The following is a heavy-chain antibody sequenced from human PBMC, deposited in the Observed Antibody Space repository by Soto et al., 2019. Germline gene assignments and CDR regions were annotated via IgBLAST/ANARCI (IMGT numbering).Heavy chain of an antibody. CDR3: ARLKGWLLYGPPYYYYCGMDV. CDR2: MYKTGET. V-gene: IGHV4-61*01. J-gene: IGHJ6*02. CDR1: GGSVSTGMKY. Sequence: SETLSLTCTVSGGSVSTGMKYWGWVRQPPGKALEFIGYMYKTGETLLNSSLKSRVTLSMETSKNQFSLTLSSVTAADTAVYYCARLKGWLLYGPPYYYYCGMDVWGQGTTVTVSS. D-gene: IGHD3-3*01.